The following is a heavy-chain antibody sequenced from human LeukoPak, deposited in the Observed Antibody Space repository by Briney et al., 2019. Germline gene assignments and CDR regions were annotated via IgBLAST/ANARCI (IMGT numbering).Heavy chain of an antibody. CDR2: ISCSGGTT. J-gene: IGHJ3*01. V-gene: IGHV3-23*01. CDR1: GFTFNIYA. CDR3: ARELPAGDAFDF. Sequence: GGSLRLSCAASGFTFNIYAMNWVRQAPGKGLEWVSVISCSGGTTYYANSVKGRFTISRDNSKNTLYLQMNSLRAEETAGYYCARELPAGDAFDFWGQGTMVTVSS. D-gene: IGHD2-2*01.